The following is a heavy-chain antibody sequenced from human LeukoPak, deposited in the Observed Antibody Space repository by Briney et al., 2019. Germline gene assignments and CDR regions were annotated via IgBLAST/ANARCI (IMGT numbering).Heavy chain of an antibody. V-gene: IGHV3-48*01. J-gene: IGHJ4*02. CDR2: ISSSSSSTI. Sequence: GGSLRLSCAASGFTFSSYSMNWVRQAPGKGLEWVSYISSSSSSTIYYADSVKGQFTISRDNAKNSLYLQMNSLRAEDTAVYYCARDRGGLEIGYYFDYWGQGTLVTVSS. D-gene: IGHD1-1*01. CDR3: ARDRGGLEIGYYFDY. CDR1: GFTFSSYS.